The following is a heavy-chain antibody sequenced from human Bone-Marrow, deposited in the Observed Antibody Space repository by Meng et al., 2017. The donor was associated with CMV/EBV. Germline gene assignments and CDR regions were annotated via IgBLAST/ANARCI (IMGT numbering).Heavy chain of an antibody. CDR2: ISSSSSTI. J-gene: IGHJ6*02. D-gene: IGHD6-13*01. Sequence: LSLTCAHPGFTFISYSMNWVRQAPGKGLEWVSYISSSSSTIYYADSVKGRFTISRDNAKNSLYLQMNSLRAEDTAVYYCARDHSSREVGLLLGYYYYGMDVWGQGTTVTVSS. CDR1: GFTFISYS. V-gene: IGHV3-48*04. CDR3: ARDHSSREVGLLLGYYYYGMDV.